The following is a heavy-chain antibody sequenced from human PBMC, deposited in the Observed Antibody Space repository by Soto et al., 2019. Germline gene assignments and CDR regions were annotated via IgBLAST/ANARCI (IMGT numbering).Heavy chain of an antibody. D-gene: IGHD3-3*01. V-gene: IGHV1-69*13. CDR3: ARDWTRYYDFWSGYTYYYYGMDV. Sequence: SVKVSCKASGDTFSSYAISWVRQAPGQGLEWMGGIIPIFGSPNYAQKFQGRVTITADESTSTAYMELSSLRSDDTAVYYCARDWTRYYDFWSGYTYYYYGMDVWGQGTTVTVSS. J-gene: IGHJ6*02. CDR2: IIPIFGSP. CDR1: GDTFSSYA.